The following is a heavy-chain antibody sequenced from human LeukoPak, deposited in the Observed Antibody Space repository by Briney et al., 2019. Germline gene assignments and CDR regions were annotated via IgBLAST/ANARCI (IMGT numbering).Heavy chain of an antibody. V-gene: IGHV3-23*01. CDR1: GFTFSSYA. CDR2: IRGSGGGT. Sequence: GGSLRLSCAASGFTFSSYAMSWVRQAPGKGVEWVSAIRGSGGGTNYGDSVRGRFTIHRESSKNTLNPKRKNLRAEDTAAYYCARALALGDPLDYWGQGTLVTVSS. D-gene: IGHD2-21*01. J-gene: IGHJ4*02. CDR3: ARALALGDPLDY.